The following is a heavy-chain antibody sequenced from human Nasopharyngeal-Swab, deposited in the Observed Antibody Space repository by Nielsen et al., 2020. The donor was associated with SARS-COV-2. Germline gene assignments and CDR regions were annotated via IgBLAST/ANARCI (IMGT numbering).Heavy chain of an antibody. Sequence: ASVTVSCKVSGYTLTELSMHWVRQPPGNGLEWMGGFDPEDGETIYAQKFQGRVTMTEDTSTDTAYMELSSLRSEDTAVYYCATSRSYCSSTSCKSDWFDPWGQGTLVTVSS. CDR2: FDPEDGET. CDR1: GYTLTELS. CDR3: ATSRSYCSSTSCKSDWFDP. D-gene: IGHD2-2*01. J-gene: IGHJ5*02. V-gene: IGHV1-24*01.